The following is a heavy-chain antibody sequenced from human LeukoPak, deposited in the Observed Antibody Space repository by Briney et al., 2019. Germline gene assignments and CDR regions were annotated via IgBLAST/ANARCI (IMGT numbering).Heavy chain of an antibody. CDR2: IYSGGST. D-gene: IGHD4-17*01. J-gene: IGHJ6*02. CDR1: GFTVSSNY. Sequence: GGSLRLSCAASGFTVSSNYMSWVRQAPGKGLEWVSVIYSGGSTYYADSVKGRFTISRDNAKNSLYLQMNSLRAEDTAVYYCASYDYGDYDLDMDVWGQGTTVTVSS. CDR3: ASYDYGDYDLDMDV. V-gene: IGHV3-66*01.